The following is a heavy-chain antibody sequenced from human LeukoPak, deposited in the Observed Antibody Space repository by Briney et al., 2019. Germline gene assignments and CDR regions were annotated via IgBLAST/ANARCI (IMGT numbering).Heavy chain of an antibody. CDR1: GGSISSYY. D-gene: IGHD3-10*01. V-gene: IGHV4-59*08. J-gene: IGHJ4*02. Sequence: SETLSLTCTVSGGSISSYYWSWIRQPPGKGLEWIGYIYYSGSTNYNPSLKSRVTISVDTSKNQFSLKLSSVTAADTAVYYCARHAYYYGSGSYYSDSYYFDYWGQGTLVTVSS. CDR2: IYYSGST. CDR3: ARHAYYYGSGSYYSDSYYFDY.